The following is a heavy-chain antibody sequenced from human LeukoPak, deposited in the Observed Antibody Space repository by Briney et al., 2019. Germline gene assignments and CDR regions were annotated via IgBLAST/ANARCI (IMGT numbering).Heavy chain of an antibody. CDR3: ARAHSSGWYYFDY. Sequence: SETLSLTCTVSVGSISSSSYYWGWIRQPPGKGLEWIGSIYYSGSTYYNPSLKSRVTISVDTSKNQFSLKLSSVTAEDTAVYYCARAHSSGWYYFDYWGQGTLVTVSS. V-gene: IGHV4-39*07. D-gene: IGHD6-19*01. CDR1: VGSISSSSYY. J-gene: IGHJ4*02. CDR2: IYYSGST.